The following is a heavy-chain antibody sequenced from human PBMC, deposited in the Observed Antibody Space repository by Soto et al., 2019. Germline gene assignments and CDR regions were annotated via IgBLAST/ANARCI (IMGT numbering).Heavy chain of an antibody. J-gene: IGHJ6*02. CDR2: INHSGST. CDR1: DGSISSGDYY. D-gene: IGHD2-15*01. CDR3: ASLGGSCYYYYYGMDV. V-gene: IGHV4-30-4*01. Sequence: SETLSLTCTVSDGSISSGDYYWSWIRQPPGKGLEWIGEINHSGSTNYNPSLKSRVTISVDTSKNQFSLKLSSVTAADTAVYYCASLGGSCYYYYYGMDVWGQGTTVTVS.